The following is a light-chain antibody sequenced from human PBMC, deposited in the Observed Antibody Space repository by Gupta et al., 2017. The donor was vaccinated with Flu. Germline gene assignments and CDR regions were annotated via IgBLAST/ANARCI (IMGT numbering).Light chain of an antibody. CDR1: RDSGGNKF. V-gene: IGLV2-14*04. J-gene: IGLJ2*01. CDR2: DIS. CDR3: SSETNNNRGVV. Sequence: RDSGGNKFVCWDQQHPDNAPKGVIYDISNRPAGVTHRFSGSNSGNTAYLTIAGLQAEDEADYYCSSETNNNRGVVCGGGTKLTVL.